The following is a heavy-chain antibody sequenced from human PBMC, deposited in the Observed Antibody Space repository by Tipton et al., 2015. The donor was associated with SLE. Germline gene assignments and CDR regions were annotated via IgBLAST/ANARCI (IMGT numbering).Heavy chain of an antibody. D-gene: IGHD5-12*01. CDR1: GVSFSGYY. V-gene: IGHV4-34*01. Sequence: LRLSCAVYGVSFSGYYWSWIRQPPGKGLEWIGEINHSGSTNYNPSLKSRVTISVDTSKNQFSLKLSSVTAADTAVYYCARVVGGYDSYYYYMDVWGKGTTVTVSS. J-gene: IGHJ6*03. CDR2: INHSGST. CDR3: ARVVGGYDSYYYYMDV.